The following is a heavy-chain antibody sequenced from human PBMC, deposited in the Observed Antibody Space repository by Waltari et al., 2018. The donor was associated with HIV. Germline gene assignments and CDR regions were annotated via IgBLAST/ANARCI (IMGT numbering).Heavy chain of an antibody. Sequence: QVQLQESGPGLVKPSQTLSLTCSVSGGPMRTDNYYWNWVRRPAGKGLEWIGRVNASGSTKYNPSLKSRVTISMDTSKNQFSLRLTSMTAADTAVYYCVREGGGIVFIPWYFDHWGQGALVTVSS. D-gene: IGHD3-16*02. CDR2: VNASGST. CDR3: VREGGGIVFIPWYFDH. V-gene: IGHV4-61*02. CDR1: GGPMRTDNYY. J-gene: IGHJ4*02.